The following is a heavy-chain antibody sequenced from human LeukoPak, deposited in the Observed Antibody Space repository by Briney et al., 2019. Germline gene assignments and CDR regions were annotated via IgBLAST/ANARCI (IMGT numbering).Heavy chain of an antibody. CDR1: GFTFSSYV. CDR2: INSDGSTT. D-gene: IGHD6-13*01. J-gene: IGHJ4*02. Sequence: GGSLRLSCVASGFTFSSYVMTWVRQAPGKGLVWVSRINSDGSTTNYAGSVKGRFTISRDNAKNTLYLQMNSLRAEDTAVYYCATKAAAGVKNDYWGQGTLVTVSS. CDR3: ATKAAAGVKNDY. V-gene: IGHV3-74*01.